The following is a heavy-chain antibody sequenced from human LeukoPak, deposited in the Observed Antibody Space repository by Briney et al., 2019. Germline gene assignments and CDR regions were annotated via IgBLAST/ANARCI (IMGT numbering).Heavy chain of an antibody. CDR3: ARAYCGGDCQEPDAFDI. J-gene: IGHJ3*02. CDR1: GESFSGYY. V-gene: IGHV4-34*01. CDR2: INHSGST. D-gene: IGHD2-21*02. Sequence: PSETLSLTCAVYGESFSGYYWSWIRQPPGKGLEWIGEINHSGSTNYNPSLKSRVTISVDTSKNQFSLKLSSVTAADTAVYYCARAYCGGDCQEPDAFDIWGQGTMVTVSS.